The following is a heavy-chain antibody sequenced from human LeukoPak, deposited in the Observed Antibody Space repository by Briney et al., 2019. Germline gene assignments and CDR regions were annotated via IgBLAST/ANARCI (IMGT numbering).Heavy chain of an antibody. J-gene: IGHJ6*03. CDR2: INPNSGNT. Sequence: GASVKVSCKASGYTFTGYYMHWVRQAPGQGLEWMGWINPNSGNTGYAQKFQGRVTMTRNTSISTAYMELSGLRSEDTAVYYCARSATVTYYYYYYMDVWGKGTTVTISS. V-gene: IGHV1-8*02. CDR1: GYTFTGYY. CDR3: ARSATVTYYYYYYMDV. D-gene: IGHD4-17*01.